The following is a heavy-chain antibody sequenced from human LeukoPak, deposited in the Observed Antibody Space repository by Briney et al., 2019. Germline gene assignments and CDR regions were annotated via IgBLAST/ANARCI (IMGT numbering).Heavy chain of an antibody. D-gene: IGHD2-2*01. CDR2: FNWSGGST. CDR3: ARRTQWGYYDY. J-gene: IGHJ4*02. V-gene: IGHV3-20*04. CDR1: GFTFDDYD. Sequence: GGSPRLSCAASGFTFDDYDMSWVRQAPGKGLEWVSGFNWSGGSTGYADSVKGRFTISKDSAKNSLYLQMNILRAEDTALYYCARRTQWGYYDYWGQGTLVTVSS.